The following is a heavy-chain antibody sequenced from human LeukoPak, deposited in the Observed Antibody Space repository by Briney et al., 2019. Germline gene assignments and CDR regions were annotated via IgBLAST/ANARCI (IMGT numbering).Heavy chain of an antibody. V-gene: IGHV4-4*07. CDR2: IYTSGST. CDR3: ARDVRPYSGGNYYYYMDV. J-gene: IGHJ6*03. CDR1: GGSISSYY. D-gene: IGHD1-26*01. Sequence: PSETLSLTCTVSGGSISSYYWSWIRQPAGKGLEWIGRIYTSGSTNYNPSLKSRVTMSVDTSKNQFSLKLSSVTAADTAVYYCARDVRPYSGGNYYYYMDVWGKGTTVTISS.